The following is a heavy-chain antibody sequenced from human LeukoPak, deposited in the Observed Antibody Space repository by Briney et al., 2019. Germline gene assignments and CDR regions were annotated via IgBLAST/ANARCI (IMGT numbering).Heavy chain of an antibody. CDR3: ARVGPGCSGGSCQGRYYYYMDV. D-gene: IGHD2-15*01. V-gene: IGHV1-2*02. CDR1: GYTFTGYY. CDR2: INPNSGGT. Sequence: GASVKVSCKASGYTFTGYYMHWVRQAPGQGLEWMGWINPNSGGTNYAQKFQGRVTMTRDTSISTAYMELSRLRSDDTAVYYCARVGPGCSGGSCQGRYYYYMDVWGKGTTVTISS. J-gene: IGHJ6*03.